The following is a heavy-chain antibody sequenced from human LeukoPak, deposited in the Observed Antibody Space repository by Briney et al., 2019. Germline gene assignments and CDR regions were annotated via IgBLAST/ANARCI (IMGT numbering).Heavy chain of an antibody. Sequence: PAGSLRLSCAASGFTFSTSSLNWVRQAPGKVLEWVSFITRQSTYIYYADSMKGRFTISRDGDKNSLYLQMNSLRADDTAVYYCARAPSGENYFPSYFDLWGRGTLVTVST. CDR3: ARAPSGENYFPSYFDL. CDR1: GFTFSTSS. CDR2: ITRQSTYI. D-gene: IGHD2/OR15-2a*01. J-gene: IGHJ2*01. V-gene: IGHV3-21*01.